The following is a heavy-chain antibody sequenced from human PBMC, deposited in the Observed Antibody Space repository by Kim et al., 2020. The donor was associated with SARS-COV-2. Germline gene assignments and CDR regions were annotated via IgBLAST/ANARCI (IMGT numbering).Heavy chain of an antibody. J-gene: IGHJ4*02. CDR3: ASPKVAGNQVDY. D-gene: IGHD6-19*01. V-gene: IGHV3-21*01. CDR1: GFTFSSYS. CDR2: ISSSSSYI. Sequence: GGSLRLSCAASGFTFSSYSMNWVRQAPGKGLEWVSSISSSSSYIYYADSVKGRFTISRDNAKNSLYLQMNSLRAEDTAVYYCASPKVAGNQVDYWGQGTLGTLSS.